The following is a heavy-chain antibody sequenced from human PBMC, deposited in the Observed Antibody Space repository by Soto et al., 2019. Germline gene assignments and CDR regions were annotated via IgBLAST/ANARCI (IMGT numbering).Heavy chain of an antibody. CDR3: VRGSGWYFY. J-gene: IGHJ4*02. D-gene: IGHD6-19*01. CDR1: SASFSGYY. V-gene: IGHV4-59*01. CDR2: IYSSGTT. Sequence: PSETLSLTCTVSSASFSGYYWSWIRQPPGKGLEWIGYIYSSGTTNYNPSLKSRVTISVDTSKNQFSLKLTSVIAADTAVYYCVRGSGWYFYWGQGTLVSVSS.